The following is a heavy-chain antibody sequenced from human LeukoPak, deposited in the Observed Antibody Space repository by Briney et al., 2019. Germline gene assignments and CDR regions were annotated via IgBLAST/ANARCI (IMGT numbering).Heavy chain of an antibody. D-gene: IGHD4-17*01. V-gene: IGHV1-69*13. CDR3: AWRGHDYGDYDSIDY. J-gene: IGHJ4*02. Sequence: PGASVKVSCKASGYTFTNHAMHWVRQAPGQGLEWMGGIIPIFGTANYAQKFQGRVTITADESTSTAYMELSSLRSEDTAVYYCAWRGHDYGDYDSIDYWGQGTLVTVSS. CDR1: GYTFTNHA. CDR2: IIPIFGTA.